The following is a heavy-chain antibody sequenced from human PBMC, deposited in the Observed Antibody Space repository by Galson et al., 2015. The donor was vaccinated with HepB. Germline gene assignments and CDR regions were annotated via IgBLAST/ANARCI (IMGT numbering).Heavy chain of an antibody. CDR3: ARDPTDYGGTPWAFDI. Sequence: SVKVSCKASGGTFSSYAISWVRQAPGQGLEWMGGIIPIFGTANYAQKFQGRVTITADESTSTAYMELSSLRSEDTAVYYCARDPTDYGGTPWAFDIWGQGTMVTVSS. CDR2: IIPIFGTA. V-gene: IGHV1-69*13. D-gene: IGHD4-23*01. J-gene: IGHJ3*02. CDR1: GGTFSSYA.